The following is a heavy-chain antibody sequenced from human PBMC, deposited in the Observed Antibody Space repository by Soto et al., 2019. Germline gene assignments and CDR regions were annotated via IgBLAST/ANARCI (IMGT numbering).Heavy chain of an antibody. CDR3: DSIPTFMVLTPRDF. D-gene: IGHD2-21*02. J-gene: IGHJ4*02. CDR2: IGISSTIT. Sequence: EVQFLESGGGLVQPGGSLRLSCATSGLDFSGFSMNWVRQAPGKGLEWVSSIGISSTITYYADSVKGRFTISRVNSKSTLYLQMDILKVEDTAFYYCDSIPTFMVLTPRDFWGRGTLVTVSA. CDR1: GLDFSGFS. V-gene: IGHV3-23*05.